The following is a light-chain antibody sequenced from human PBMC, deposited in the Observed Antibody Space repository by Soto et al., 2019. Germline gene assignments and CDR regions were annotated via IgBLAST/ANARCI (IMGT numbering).Light chain of an antibody. Sequence: DIQMTQSPSTLSASVGGRVTITCRASQNINTLLAWYQQKPGKAPQLLIYDASNLESGVPSRFSGSGSGTEFTLSISSLQPDDFATYYCQQCYIHWTFGQGTKVDIK. CDR2: DAS. CDR3: QQCYIHWT. V-gene: IGKV1-5*01. J-gene: IGKJ1*01. CDR1: QNINTL.